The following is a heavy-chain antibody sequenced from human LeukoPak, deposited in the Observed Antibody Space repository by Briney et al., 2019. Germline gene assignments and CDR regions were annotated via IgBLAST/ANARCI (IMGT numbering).Heavy chain of an antibody. CDR1: GFAFSSYS. Sequence: PGGSLRLPCAASGFAFSSYSMNWVRQAPGKGLEWVSYISSSSSTIYYADSVKGRFTISRDNAKNSLYLQMNSLRAEDTAVYYCARERHSSGWNPAGGQGTLVTVSS. D-gene: IGHD6-19*01. V-gene: IGHV3-48*01. CDR2: ISSSSSTI. J-gene: IGHJ4*02. CDR3: ARERHSSGWNPA.